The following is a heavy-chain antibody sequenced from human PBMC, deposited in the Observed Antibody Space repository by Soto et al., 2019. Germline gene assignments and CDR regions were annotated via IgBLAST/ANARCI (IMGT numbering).Heavy chain of an antibody. V-gene: IGHV4-34*01. Sequence: QVQLQQWGAGLLKPSETLSLTCAVYGGSFSGYYWTWIRQPPGTGLEWIGEINHSGSTNYNPSLNSRVTLSVATSTTQFSLKLPSVTAAAPAVYYCARDKITGLFDYWGQGTPVTVSS. CDR2: INHSGST. J-gene: IGHJ4*02. D-gene: IGHD2-8*02. CDR3: ARDKITGLFDY. CDR1: GGSFSGYY.